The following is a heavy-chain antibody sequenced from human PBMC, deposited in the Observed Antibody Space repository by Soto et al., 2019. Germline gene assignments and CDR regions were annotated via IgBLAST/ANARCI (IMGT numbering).Heavy chain of an antibody. J-gene: IGHJ4*02. CDR3: AKVEVVVGTTYSRSDH. CDR1: GFTFISYA. CDR2: INNRGGDT. D-gene: IGHD2-15*01. V-gene: IGHV3-23*01. Sequence: EFQLLESGGGLVQPGGSLRLSCAASGFTFISYAMSWVRQAPGKGLEWVSSINNRGGDTFYADSVKGRFTISRDNSKNTLFLQMNSLRAEDTAMYYCAKVEVVVGTTYSRSDHWGQGTLVTVSS.